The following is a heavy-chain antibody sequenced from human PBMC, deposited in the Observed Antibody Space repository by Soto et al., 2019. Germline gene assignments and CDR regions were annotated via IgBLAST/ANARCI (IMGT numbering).Heavy chain of an antibody. CDR2: IYSGGST. CDR1: GFTVSSNY. D-gene: IGHD6-19*01. V-gene: IGHV3-66*01. CDR3: ARGLRYSSGWYLVDY. Sequence: EVQLVESGGGLVQPGGSLRPSCAASGFTVSSNYMSWVRQAPGKGLEWVSVIYSGGSTYYADSVKGRFTISRDNSKNTLYLQMNSLRAEDTAVYYCARGLRYSSGWYLVDYWGQGTLVTVSS. J-gene: IGHJ4*02.